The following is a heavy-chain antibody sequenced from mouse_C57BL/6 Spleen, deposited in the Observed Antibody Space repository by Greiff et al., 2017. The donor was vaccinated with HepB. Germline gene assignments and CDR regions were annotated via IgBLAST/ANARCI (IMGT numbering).Heavy chain of an antibody. CDR3: ARIYYDTKGYFDV. CDR1: GFTFSSYG. Sequence: EVKLMESGGDLVKPGGSLKLSCAASGFTFSSYGMSWVRQTPDKRLEWVATISSGGSYTYYPDSVKGRFTISRDNAKNTLYLQMSSLKSEDTAMYYCARIYYDTKGYFDVWGTGTTVTVSS. J-gene: IGHJ1*03. CDR2: ISSGGSYT. D-gene: IGHD2-4*01. V-gene: IGHV5-6*01.